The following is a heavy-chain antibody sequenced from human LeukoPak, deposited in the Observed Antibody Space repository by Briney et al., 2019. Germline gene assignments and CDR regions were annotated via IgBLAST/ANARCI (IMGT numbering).Heavy chain of an antibody. CDR3: ARDVNGIVVPAAPYFDY. V-gene: IGHV4-39*07. J-gene: IGHJ4*02. Sequence: SETLSLTCTVSGGSISSGGYYWSWIRQHPGKGLEWIGEINHSGSTNYNPSLKSRVTISVDTSKNQFSLKLSSVTAADTAVYYCARDVNGIVVPAAPYFDYWGQGTLVTVSS. CDR2: INHSGST. D-gene: IGHD2-2*01. CDR1: GGSISSGGYY.